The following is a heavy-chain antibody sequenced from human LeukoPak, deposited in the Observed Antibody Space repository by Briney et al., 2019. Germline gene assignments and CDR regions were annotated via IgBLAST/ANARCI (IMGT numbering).Heavy chain of an antibody. CDR2: IYTSGST. CDR3: ARSFAAGRPPGY. J-gene: IGHJ4*02. Sequence: SETLSLTCTVSGGSISSYYWSWIRQPPGKRLEWIGYIYTSGSTNYNPSLKSRVTISVDTSKNQFSLKLSSVTAADTAVYYCARSFAAGRPPGYWGQGTLVTVSS. V-gene: IGHV4-4*09. CDR1: GGSISSYY. D-gene: IGHD6-13*01.